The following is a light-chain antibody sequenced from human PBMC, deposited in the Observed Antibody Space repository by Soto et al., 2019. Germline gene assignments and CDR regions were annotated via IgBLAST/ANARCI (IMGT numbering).Light chain of an antibody. CDR3: QQYDNLPMYT. CDR1: QGIANY. V-gene: IGKV1-33*01. Sequence: DIQMTQSPSSLSASVGDRVTITCRASQGIANYLAWYQQKPGKAPKLLIYAASNLETGVPSRFSGSGSGTDFTFTISSLQPEDIATYYCQQYDNLPMYTFGQGTKLEIK. CDR2: AAS. J-gene: IGKJ2*01.